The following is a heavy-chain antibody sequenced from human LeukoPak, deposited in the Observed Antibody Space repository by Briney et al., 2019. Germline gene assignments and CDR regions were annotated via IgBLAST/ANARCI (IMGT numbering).Heavy chain of an antibody. CDR1: GDSIND. V-gene: IGHV4-4*07. Sequence: SETLSLTCTVSGDSINDWSWIRQPAGKGLEWIGRIYTSGSTNYNPSLKSRVTMSVDTSKNQFSLKLSSVTAADTAVYYCARVITGTTLFSWFDPWGQGTLVTVSS. J-gene: IGHJ5*02. CDR3: ARVITGTTLFSWFDP. D-gene: IGHD1-7*01. CDR2: IYTSGST.